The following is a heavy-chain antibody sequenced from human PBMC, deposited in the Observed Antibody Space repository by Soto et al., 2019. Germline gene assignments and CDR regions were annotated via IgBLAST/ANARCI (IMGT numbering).Heavy chain of an antibody. D-gene: IGHD3-3*01. V-gene: IGHV4-31*03. Sequence: QVQLQEAGTGLVKTSQTLSLTCTVSGGSISSGGYYWSWIRQHPGKGLEWIGYIYYSGSTYYNPSLMSRVTISVNTSKDSYPLKLSSVTAADTAVYYFARDSGKFGVVASTYYSYGMDVWGQGATV. CDR1: GGSISSGGYY. CDR3: ARDSGKFGVVASTYYSYGMDV. CDR2: IYYSGST. J-gene: IGHJ6*02.